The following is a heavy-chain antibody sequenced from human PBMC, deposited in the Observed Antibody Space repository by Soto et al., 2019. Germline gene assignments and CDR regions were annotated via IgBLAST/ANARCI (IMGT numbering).Heavy chain of an antibody. CDR3: AKGSWCSRTSCDSLYFDH. Sequence: QVQLVESGGGVVQPGRSLRLSCAASGFTFSSSGMHWVRQAPGKGLEWVAVLSYDGTNEFYADSVKGRFTISRDNSKNTLYLQMNSLRAEDTALYYCAKGSWCSRTSCDSLYFDHWGQGTLVTVSS. CDR2: LSYDGTNE. V-gene: IGHV3-30*18. CDR1: GFTFSSSG. D-gene: IGHD2-2*01. J-gene: IGHJ4*02.